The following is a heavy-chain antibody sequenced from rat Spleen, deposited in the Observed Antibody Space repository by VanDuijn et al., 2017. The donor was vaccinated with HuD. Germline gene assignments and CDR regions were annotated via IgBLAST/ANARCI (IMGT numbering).Heavy chain of an antibody. CDR1: GFSLTNNG. J-gene: IGHJ3*01. Sequence: QVQLMESGPGLVQPSQTLSLTCTVSGFSLTNNGVSWVRQPPGKDLEWIAAISSGGSTFYNSALKSRLSISRDTSKSQVFLKMNSLQTDDTAIYFCTRSYGGYSQHWFAYWGQGTLVTVSS. D-gene: IGHD1-11*01. CDR2: ISSGGST. V-gene: IGHV2S12*01. CDR3: TRSYGGYSQHWFAY.